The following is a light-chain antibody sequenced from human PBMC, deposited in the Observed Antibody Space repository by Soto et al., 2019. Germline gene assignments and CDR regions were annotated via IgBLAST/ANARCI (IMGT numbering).Light chain of an antibody. J-gene: IGKJ4*01. CDR3: QQYNSYPLT. CDR2: KAS. Sequence: DIQMTQSTSTLSASVGDRVTITCRASQTISSWLAWYQQKPGQAPKLLIYKASSLESAVPSRFSGSGSGTEFTLTISGLQPDDFATYYCQQYNSYPLTFGGGSKVDIK. CDR1: QTISSW. V-gene: IGKV1-5*03.